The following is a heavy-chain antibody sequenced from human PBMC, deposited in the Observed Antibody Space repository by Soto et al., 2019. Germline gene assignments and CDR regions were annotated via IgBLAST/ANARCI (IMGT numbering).Heavy chain of an antibody. V-gene: IGHV3-74*01. Sequence: EAQLVESGGGLVQPGGSLRVSCAASGFDFSTYWMHWVRQVPGKGLEWVSRIDDDGSSTRYADSVKGRFTISRDNSKNIVYLEMNSLTAEDTAVYYWARRLELPLGASHYYYGMDVWGQGTTVTVSS. J-gene: IGHJ6*02. D-gene: IGHD1-7*01. CDR1: GFDFSTYW. CDR2: IDDDGSST. CDR3: ARRLELPLGASHYYYGMDV.